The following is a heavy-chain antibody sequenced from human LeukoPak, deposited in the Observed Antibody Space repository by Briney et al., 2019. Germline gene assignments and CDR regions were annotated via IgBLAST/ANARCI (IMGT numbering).Heavy chain of an antibody. V-gene: IGHV4-59*08. CDR1: AGSINTYY. CDR2: ISYSGLT. J-gene: IGHJ4*02. D-gene: IGHD6-19*01. CDR3: ARHRAIAGPFDH. Sequence: SETLALTCTVSAGSINTYYWSWFRLAPGKGPEWIGQISYSGLTKYNPALKSRVTISVDTSKNQISVSLSSVTAADTAFYYCARHRAIAGPFDHWGQGTLVTVSS.